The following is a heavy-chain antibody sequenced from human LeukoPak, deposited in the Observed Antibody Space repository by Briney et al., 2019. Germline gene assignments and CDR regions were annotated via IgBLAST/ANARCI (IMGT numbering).Heavy chain of an antibody. D-gene: IGHD3-10*01. Sequence: ASVKVSCKTSEYTFTNYYLHWVRQAPGHGLEWMGVINPSDGTKNYAQQFQGRVTMTRDTSTTTVYMELSSLRSDDTAMYYCARETKHSGSGGFDIWGQGTILPVSS. V-gene: IGHV1-46*01. J-gene: IGHJ3*02. CDR2: INPSDGTK. CDR1: EYTFTNYY. CDR3: ARETKHSGSGGFDI.